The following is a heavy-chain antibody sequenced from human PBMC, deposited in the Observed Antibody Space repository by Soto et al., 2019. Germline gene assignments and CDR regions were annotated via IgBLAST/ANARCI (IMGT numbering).Heavy chain of an antibody. Sequence: EVQLLESGGGLVQPGGALRLSCAASGFTFSSYAMSWVRQAPGKGLEWVSAIRSSGGSTYYADSVKGRFTISRDNSKNTLYLQMNSLRAEDTGVYYCAKGTYYYDSSDYYPFAYWGQGTLVTVSS. D-gene: IGHD3-22*01. CDR2: IRSSGGST. J-gene: IGHJ4*02. V-gene: IGHV3-23*01. CDR1: GFTFSSYA. CDR3: AKGTYYYDSSDYYPFAY.